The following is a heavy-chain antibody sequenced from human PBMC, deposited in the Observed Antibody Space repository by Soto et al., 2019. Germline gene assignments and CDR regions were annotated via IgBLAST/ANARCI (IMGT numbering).Heavy chain of an antibody. D-gene: IGHD2-2*01. J-gene: IGHJ5*02. CDR1: GFTFSSYG. V-gene: IGHV3-33*01. CDR3: ARGLRVVVVPAALSGFDP. CDR2: IWYDGSNK. Sequence: QVQLVESGGGVVQPGRSLRLSCAASGFTFSSYGMHWVRQAPGKGLEWVAVIWYDGSNKYYADSVKGRFTISRDNSKNTLYLQMNSLRAEDTAVYYCARGLRVVVVPAALSGFDPWGQGTQVTVSS.